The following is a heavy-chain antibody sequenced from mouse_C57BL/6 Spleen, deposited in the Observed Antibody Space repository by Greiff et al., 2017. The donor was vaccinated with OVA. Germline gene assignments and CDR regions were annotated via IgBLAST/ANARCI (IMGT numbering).Heavy chain of an antibody. CDR3: AIRREGYAMDY. CDR1: GFTFSDYG. CDR2: ISSGSSTI. Sequence: DVQLVESGGGLVKPGGSLKLSCAASGFTFSDYGMHWVRQAPEKGLEWVAYISSGSSTIYYADTVKGRFTISRDNAKTTLFRQMTSRRSEDAAMYYCAIRREGYAMDYWGQGTSVTVSS. J-gene: IGHJ4*01. V-gene: IGHV5-17*01.